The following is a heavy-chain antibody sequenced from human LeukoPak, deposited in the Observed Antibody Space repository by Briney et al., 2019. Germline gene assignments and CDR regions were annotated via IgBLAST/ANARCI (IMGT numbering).Heavy chain of an antibody. J-gene: IGHJ6*03. CDR3: ARDLARGGPHARLNYYMDV. V-gene: IGHV3-20*01. Sequence: GSLRLSCAASGFTFGDCGMSWVRQAPGKGLEWVSGINWNGGSPRYADSVKGRFTISRDNAKNSLYLQMNSLRAEDTALYHCARDLARGGPHARLNYYMDVWGKGTTVTVSS. D-gene: IGHD3-16*01. CDR2: INWNGGSP. CDR1: GFTFGDCG.